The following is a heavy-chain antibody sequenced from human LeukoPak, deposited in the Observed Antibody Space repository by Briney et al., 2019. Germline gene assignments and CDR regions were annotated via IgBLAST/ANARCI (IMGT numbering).Heavy chain of an antibody. D-gene: IGHD3-3*01. J-gene: IGHJ4*02. CDR1: GGSISSYY. Sequence: KPSETLSLTCTVSGGSISSYYWSWIRQPPGKGLEWIGYIYYSGSTNYNPSLKSRVTISVDTSKNQFSLKLSSVTAADTPVYYCARGYDFWSGYDYWGQGTLVTVSS. CDR3: ARGYDFWSGYDY. CDR2: IYYSGST. V-gene: IGHV4-59*01.